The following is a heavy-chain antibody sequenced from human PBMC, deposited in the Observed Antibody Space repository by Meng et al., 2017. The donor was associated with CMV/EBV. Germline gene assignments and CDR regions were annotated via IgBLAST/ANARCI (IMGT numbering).Heavy chain of an antibody. V-gene: IGHV3-15*01. CDR3: SYDSELDAFDI. CDR2: IKSKTDDGTT. Sequence: GESLKISCAASGFTFSNAWMSWVRQAPGKGLEWVGRIKSKTDDGTTDYAAPVKGRFTISRDDSKNTLYLQMNSLKTEDTAVYCCSYDSELDAFDIWGQGTMVIVSS. J-gene: IGHJ3*02. CDR1: GFTFSNAW. D-gene: IGHD1-1*01.